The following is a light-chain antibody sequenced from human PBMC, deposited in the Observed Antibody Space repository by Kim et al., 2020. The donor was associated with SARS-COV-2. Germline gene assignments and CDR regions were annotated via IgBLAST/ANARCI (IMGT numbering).Light chain of an antibody. CDR2: GAS. CDR3: KQYSDWPLT. V-gene: IGKV3-15*01. CDR1: QSVTNK. J-gene: IGKJ4*01. Sequence: IVMTQSPATLSVSPGERATLSCRASQSVTNKLAWYQQRPGQAPRLLIYGASTMATGAPARFSGSGSGTEFTLAINSLQSEDFAIYYCKQYSDWPLTFGGGTKVDIK.